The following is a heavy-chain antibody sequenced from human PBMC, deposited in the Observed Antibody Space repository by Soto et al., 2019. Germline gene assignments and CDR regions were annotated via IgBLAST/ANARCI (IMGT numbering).Heavy chain of an antibody. J-gene: IGHJ2*01. D-gene: IGHD4-17*01. Sequence: PGGSLRLSCAASGLPFSSYWMSWVRTAPGKGLEWVANIKQDGSEKYYVDSVKGRFTISRDNAKNSLYLQMNSLRAEDTAVYYCASETFDYGDYGPGIWYFDLWGRGTLVTVSS. CDR2: IKQDGSEK. CDR1: GLPFSSYW. V-gene: IGHV3-7*05. CDR3: ASETFDYGDYGPGIWYFDL.